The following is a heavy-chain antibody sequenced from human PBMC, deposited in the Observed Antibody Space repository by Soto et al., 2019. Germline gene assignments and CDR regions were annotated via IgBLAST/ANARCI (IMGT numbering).Heavy chain of an antibody. CDR2: ISYDGGLQ. CDR1: GFTFTSYG. Sequence: QAHLVESGGGVVQPGRSLRLSCAASGFTFTSYGMHWVRQAPGTRLEWVAVISYDGGLQHYADSVKGRFTISRDNAKNMVLLQMNSLRAEDTPVYYCVSDRGYGHASVPYSWGQGTLVSVSS. D-gene: IGHD5-18*01. J-gene: IGHJ4*02. V-gene: IGHV3-30*03. CDR3: VSDRGYGHASVPYS.